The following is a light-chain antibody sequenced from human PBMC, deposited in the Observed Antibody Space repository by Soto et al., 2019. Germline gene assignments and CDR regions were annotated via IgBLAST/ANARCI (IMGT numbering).Light chain of an antibody. CDR1: QSVSSTY. Sequence: EIVLTQSPGTLSLSPGDGATLSCRASQSVSSTYLAWYQHKPGQAPRLLIYGASSRATGIPGRFSGSGSGTVFTLTISRLEPEDFAVYYCQQYGGSITFGQGTRLEIE. J-gene: IGKJ5*01. CDR3: QQYGGSIT. CDR2: GAS. V-gene: IGKV3-20*01.